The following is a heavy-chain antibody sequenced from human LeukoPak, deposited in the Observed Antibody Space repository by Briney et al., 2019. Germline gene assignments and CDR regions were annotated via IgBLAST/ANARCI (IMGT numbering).Heavy chain of an antibody. CDR1: GFTFDDYA. CDR3: AKDIGGGYNWEYFQH. CDR2: ISWNSGSI. Sequence: TGGSLRLSCAASGFTFDDYAMHWVRQAPGKGLEWVSGISWNSGSIGYADSVKGRFTISRDNAKNSLYLQMNSLRAEDTALYYCAKDIGGGYNWEYFQHWGQGTLVTVSS. J-gene: IGHJ1*01. V-gene: IGHV3-9*01. D-gene: IGHD1-1*01.